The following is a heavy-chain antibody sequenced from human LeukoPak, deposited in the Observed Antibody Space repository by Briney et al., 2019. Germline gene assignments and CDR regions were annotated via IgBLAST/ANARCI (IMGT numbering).Heavy chain of an antibody. J-gene: IGHJ4*02. Sequence: GGSLRLSCAASGFTFSSYEMNWVRQAPGKGLEWVSYISSSGSTIYYADSVKGRFTISRDNAKNSLYLQMNSLRAEDTAVYYCARGVGGLRYPWYFDYWGQGTLVTASS. V-gene: IGHV3-48*03. CDR1: GFTFSSYE. CDR3: ARGVGGLRYPWYFDY. CDR2: ISSSGSTI. D-gene: IGHD3-9*01.